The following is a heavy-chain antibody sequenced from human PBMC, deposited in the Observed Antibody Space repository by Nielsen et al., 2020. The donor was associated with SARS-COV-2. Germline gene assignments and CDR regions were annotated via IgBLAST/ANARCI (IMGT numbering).Heavy chain of an antibody. CDR1: GFTFSSYA. V-gene: IGHV3-23*01. CDR2: ISGSGGST. D-gene: IGHD1-26*01. Sequence: GGSLRLSCAASGFTFSSYAMSWVRQAPGKGLEWVSAISGSGGSTYYADSVKGRFTISRDNSKNTLYLQMNSLRAEDTAVYYCAKDGGSYYNRRAFDYWGQGTLVTVSS. CDR3: AKDGGSYYNRRAFDY. J-gene: IGHJ4*02.